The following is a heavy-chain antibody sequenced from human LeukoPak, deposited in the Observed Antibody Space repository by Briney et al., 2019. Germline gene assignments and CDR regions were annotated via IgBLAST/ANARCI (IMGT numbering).Heavy chain of an antibody. Sequence: KYSETLSLTCAVYGGSFSGYYWSWIRRPPGKGLEWIGEINHSGSTNYNPSLKSRVTISVDTSKNQFSLKLSSVTAADTAVYYCASLPVVAATPGGDCWGRGTLITVSS. CDR1: GGSFSGYY. D-gene: IGHD2-15*01. CDR3: ASLPVVAATPGGDC. V-gene: IGHV4-34*01. CDR2: INHSGST. J-gene: IGHJ1*01.